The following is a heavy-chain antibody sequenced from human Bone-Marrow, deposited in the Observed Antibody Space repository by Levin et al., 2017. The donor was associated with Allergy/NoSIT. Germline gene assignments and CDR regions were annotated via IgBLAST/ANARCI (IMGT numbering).Heavy chain of an antibody. Sequence: QSGGSLRLSCAASGFTFSSYWMSWVRQAPGRGLEWVANINQDGSENYYVDSVKGRFTISRDNAKNSLYLEMSSLRAEDTAVYYCARKKYYYDSSSMGWFDPWGQGTLVTVSS. CDR3: ARKKYYYDSSSMGWFDP. J-gene: IGHJ5*02. CDR1: GFTFSSYW. V-gene: IGHV3-7*01. D-gene: IGHD3-22*01. CDR2: INQDGSEN.